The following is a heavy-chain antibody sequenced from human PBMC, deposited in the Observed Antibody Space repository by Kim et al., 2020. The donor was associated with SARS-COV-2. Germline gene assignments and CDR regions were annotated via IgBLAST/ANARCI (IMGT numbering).Heavy chain of an antibody. CDR3: AKVFTRGAFDI. J-gene: IGHJ3*02. CDR2: IYYSGST. D-gene: IGHD2-2*01. CDR1: GISISSNSYY. V-gene: IGHV4-39*01. Sequence: SETLSLTCTVSGISISSNSYYWGWTRQPPGKGLEWIGSIYYSGSTYYNSSLKSRVTISVDTSKNQFSLKLRSLIAADTAVYYCAKVFTRGAFDIWGQGTMVTVSS.